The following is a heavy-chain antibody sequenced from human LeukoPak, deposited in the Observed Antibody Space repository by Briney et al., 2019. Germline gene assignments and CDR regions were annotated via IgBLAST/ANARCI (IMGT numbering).Heavy chain of an antibody. CDR3: AREVLGIYYYDFWSGYYRYFDY. J-gene: IGHJ4*02. CDR2: ISADGDST. CDR1: GFTFGTYA. Sequence: GGSLRLSCAASGFTFGTYAMNWVRQAPGKGLEWVSAISADGDSTYYADSVKGRFTISRDNSKNSLYLQMNSLRAEDTAVYYCAREVLGIYYYDFWSGYYRYFDYWGQGTLVTVSS. V-gene: IGHV3-23*01. D-gene: IGHD3-3*01.